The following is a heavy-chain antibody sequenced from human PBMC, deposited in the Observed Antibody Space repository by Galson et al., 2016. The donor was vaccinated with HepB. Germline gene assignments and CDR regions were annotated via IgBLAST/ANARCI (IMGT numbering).Heavy chain of an antibody. Sequence: SLRLSCAASGFTFSDYYMSWVRQAPGKGLEWVSYISSSGDTIYYADSVKGRVTISRDNAKNSLYLQMNILRAEDTAVYYCARILYYYYGMDVRGQGTTVTVSS. CDR2: ISSSGDTI. V-gene: IGHV3-11*01. CDR3: ARILYYYYGMDV. J-gene: IGHJ6*02. CDR1: GFTFSDYY.